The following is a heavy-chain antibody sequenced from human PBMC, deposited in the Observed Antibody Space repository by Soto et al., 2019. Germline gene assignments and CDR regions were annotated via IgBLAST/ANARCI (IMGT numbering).Heavy chain of an antibody. D-gene: IGHD2-15*01. CDR2: INPSGGST. CDR1: GYTFTSYY. J-gene: IGHJ1*01. V-gene: IGHV1-46*03. CDR3: AREALSPRNIVVVVAATHEYFQH. Sequence: ASVKVSCKASGYTFTSYYMHWVRQAPGQGLEWMGIINPSGGSTSYAQKFQGRVTMTRDTSTSTVYMELSRLRSGDTAVYYCAREALSPRNIVVVVAATHEYFQHWGQGTLVTVSS.